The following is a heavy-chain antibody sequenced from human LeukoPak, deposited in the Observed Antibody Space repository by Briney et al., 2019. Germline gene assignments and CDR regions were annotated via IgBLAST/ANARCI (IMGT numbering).Heavy chain of an antibody. J-gene: IGHJ4*02. D-gene: IGHD6-13*01. CDR1: GFTFSSYS. CDR2: ISSSSSYI. CDR3: ARSFLSIAAAATDY. Sequence: NPGGSLRLSCAASGFTFSSYSMNWVRQAPGKGLEWVSSISSSSSYIYYADSVKGRFTISRDNAKNSLYLQMNSLRAEDTAVYYCARSFLSIAAAATDYWGQGTLVTVPS. V-gene: IGHV3-21*01.